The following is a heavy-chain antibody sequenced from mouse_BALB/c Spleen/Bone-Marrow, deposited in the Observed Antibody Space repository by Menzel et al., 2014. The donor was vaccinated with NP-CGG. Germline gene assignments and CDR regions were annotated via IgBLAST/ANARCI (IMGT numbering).Heavy chain of an antibody. CDR1: GFNIKDTY. CDR2: IDPANGNT. CDR3: ARYDYGVYFDY. Sequence: DVQLQESGAEFVKPGASVKLSCTASGFNIKDTYMHWVKQRPGQGLEWIGRIDPANGNTKYDPKFQGKTTITADTSSNTAYLQLSSLTSEDTAVYYCARYDYGVYFDYWGQGTTLTVSS. V-gene: IGHV14-3*02. J-gene: IGHJ2*01. D-gene: IGHD2-4*01.